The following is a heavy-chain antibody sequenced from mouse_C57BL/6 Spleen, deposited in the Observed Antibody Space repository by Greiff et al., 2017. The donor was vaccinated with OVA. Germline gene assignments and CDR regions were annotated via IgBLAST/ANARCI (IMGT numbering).Heavy chain of an antibody. D-gene: IGHD1-1*01. V-gene: IGHV1-54*01. J-gene: IGHJ2*01. CDR2: INPGSGGT. CDR1: GYAFTNYL. Sequence: QVQLQQSGAELVRPGTSVKVSCKASGYAFTNYLIEWVKQRPGQGLEWIGVINPGSGGTNYNENVKGKATLTTDKSSSTAYMQLSSLTSEDSAVYFCARSGASYYGSSNWGQGTTLTVSS. CDR3: ARSGASYYGSSN.